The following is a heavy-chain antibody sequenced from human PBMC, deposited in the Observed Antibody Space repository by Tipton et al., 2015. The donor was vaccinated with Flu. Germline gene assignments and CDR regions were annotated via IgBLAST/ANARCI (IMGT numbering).Heavy chain of an antibody. CDR2: IYYSGTT. V-gene: IGHV4-39*07. D-gene: IGHD3-9*01. J-gene: IGHJ5*02. CDR1: GGSISSSRYY. Sequence: TLSLTCTVSGGSISSSRYYWGWIRQPPGTGLEWIGSIYYSGTTYYNPSLKSRVTMSIDTSKNQFSLKVTSVTAADTAVYYCAKEGSYNILTNYYNKGVDPWGQGTLVIVSS. CDR3: AKEGSYNILTNYYNKGVDP.